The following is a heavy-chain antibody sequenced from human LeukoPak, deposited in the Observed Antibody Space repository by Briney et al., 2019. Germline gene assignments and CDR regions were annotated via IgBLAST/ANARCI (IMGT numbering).Heavy chain of an antibody. CDR3: ATDLRGIAVAGRLDY. J-gene: IGHJ4*02. CDR2: TYYRSKWYN. V-gene: IGHV6-1*01. CDR1: GDSVSSNIAA. D-gene: IGHD6-19*01. Sequence: SQTLSLTCAISGDSVSSNIAAWNWIRQSPSRGLEWLGRTYYRSKWYNDYAVSVESRISINPDTSKNHFSLQLNSVTPEDTAVYYCATDLRGIAVAGRLDYWGQGTLVTVTS.